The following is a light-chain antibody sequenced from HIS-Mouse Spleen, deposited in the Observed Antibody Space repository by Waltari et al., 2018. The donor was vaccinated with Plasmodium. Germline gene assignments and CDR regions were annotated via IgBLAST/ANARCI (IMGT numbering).Light chain of an antibody. Sequence: SYELTQPLSVSVALGQPARITCGGNNIGSKNVHWYQQKPGQAPVLGIYRDSNRPSGIPGRFAGSNTGNTATLTISRAQAGDEADYYCQVWDSSTVFGGGTKLTVL. CDR1: NIGSKN. J-gene: IGLJ3*02. V-gene: IGLV3-9*01. CDR2: RDS. CDR3: QVWDSSTV.